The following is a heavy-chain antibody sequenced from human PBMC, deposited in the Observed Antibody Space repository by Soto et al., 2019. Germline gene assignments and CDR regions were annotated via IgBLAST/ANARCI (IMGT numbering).Heavy chain of an antibody. CDR3: ASWDCSSTSCYANYHYYMDV. CDR2: ISSSSSYI. J-gene: IGHJ6*03. D-gene: IGHD2-2*01. Sequence: EVQLVESGGGLVKPGGSLRLSCAASGFTFSSYSMNWVRQAPGKGLEWVSSISSSSSYIYYADSVKGRFTISRDNAKNSLYLQMNSLRAEDTAVYYCASWDCSSTSCYANYHYYMDVWGKGTTVTVSS. V-gene: IGHV3-21*01. CDR1: GFTFSSYS.